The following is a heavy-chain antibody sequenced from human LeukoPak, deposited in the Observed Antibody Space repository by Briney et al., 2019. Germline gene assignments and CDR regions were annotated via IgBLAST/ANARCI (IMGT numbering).Heavy chain of an antibody. CDR2: ISYDGSNK. V-gene: IGHV3-30-3*01. CDR3: AKTVD. CDR1: GFTFSSYA. Sequence: GGSLRLSCAASGFTFSSYAMHWVRQAPGKGLEWVAVISYDGSNKYYADSVKGRFTISRDNSKNTLYLQMKSLRAEDTAVYYCAKTVDWGQGTLVTVSS. J-gene: IGHJ4*02.